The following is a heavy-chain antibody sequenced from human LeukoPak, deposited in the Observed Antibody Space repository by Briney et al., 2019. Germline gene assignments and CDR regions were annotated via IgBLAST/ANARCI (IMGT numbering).Heavy chain of an antibody. CDR3: TSHGSTYYFDY. V-gene: IGHV3-48*03. J-gene: IGHJ4*02. CDR2: ISMSGVTK. Sequence: LAGRSLRLSCATSGFAFSRYDYNWVRQAPRKGLEWISYISMSGVTKYYADSVRGRFTVSRDNARDSLYLQMDSLRAEDTATYYCTSHGSTYYFDYCGQGTQVTVSS. D-gene: IGHD5/OR15-5a*01. CDR1: GFAFSRYD.